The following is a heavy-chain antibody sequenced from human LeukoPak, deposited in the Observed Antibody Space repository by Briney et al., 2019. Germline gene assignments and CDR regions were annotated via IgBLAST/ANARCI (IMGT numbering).Heavy chain of an antibody. CDR1: GFTFDDYG. CDR2: INWNGGST. D-gene: IGHD6-13*01. CDR3: ARDPAPRVIAANEYFQH. J-gene: IGHJ1*01. V-gene: IGHV3-20*04. Sequence: GGSLRLSCAASGFTFDDYGMSWVRQAPGEGLEWVSGINWNGGSTGYADSVKGRFTISRDNAKNSLYLQMNSLRAEDTALYYCARDPAPRVIAANEYFQHWGQGTLVTVSS.